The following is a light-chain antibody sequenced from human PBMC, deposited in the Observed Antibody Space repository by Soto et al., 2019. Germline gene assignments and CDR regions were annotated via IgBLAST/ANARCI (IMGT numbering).Light chain of an antibody. J-gene: IGKJ3*01. V-gene: IGKV3-11*01. CDR3: QQRFTWPS. CDR1: QSISSS. Sequence: ETVLTQSPATLSLSPGEGATLSCRASQSISSSLAWYQQTPGQAPRLLIYDASKRATGIPARFSGSGSGTDFTLTISSLEPEDFAVDFCQQRFTWPSFGPGTKVDIK. CDR2: DAS.